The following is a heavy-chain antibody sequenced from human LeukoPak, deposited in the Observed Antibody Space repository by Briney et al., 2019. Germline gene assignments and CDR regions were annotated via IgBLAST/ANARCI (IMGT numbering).Heavy chain of an antibody. D-gene: IGHD3-10*01. J-gene: IGHJ2*01. Sequence: SETLSLTCTVSGGSIRSSYYYWGWIRQPPGKGLEWIGYIYYSGSTNYNPSLKSRVTISVDTSKNQFSLKLSSVTAADTAVYYCARDLQVFTMVRGVIPSYWYFDLWGRGTLVTVSS. V-gene: IGHV4-61*01. CDR2: IYYSGST. CDR3: ARDLQVFTMVRGVIPSYWYFDL. CDR1: GGSIRSSYYY.